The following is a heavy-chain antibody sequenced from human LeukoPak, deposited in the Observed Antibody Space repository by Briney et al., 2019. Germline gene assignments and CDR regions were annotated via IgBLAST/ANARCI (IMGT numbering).Heavy chain of an antibody. D-gene: IGHD3-10*01. J-gene: IGHJ3*01. CDR3: ARDALYYYGSGSYQRPDASHF. V-gene: IGHV1-18*04. CDR2: ISTYNGNT. Sequence: GASVKVSCKASDDTFSNYGFNWVRQAPGQGLEWMGWISTYNGNTNYAQKFQDRVTLTTDTSTSTVYMELWSLTSDDTAVYYFARDALYYYGSGSYQRPDASHFWGQGTLVTVSS. CDR1: DDTFSNYG.